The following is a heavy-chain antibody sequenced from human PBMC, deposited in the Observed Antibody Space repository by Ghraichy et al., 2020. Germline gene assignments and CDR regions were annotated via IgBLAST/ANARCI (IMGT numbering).Heavy chain of an antibody. CDR2: ISYDGSNK. Sequence: GESLNISCAASGFTFSSYAMHWVRQAPGKGLEWVAVISYDGSNKYYADSVKGRFTISRDNSKNTLYLQMNSLRAEDTAVYYCARSAIFDYWGQGTLVTVSS. CDR3: ARSAIFDY. V-gene: IGHV3-30*04. J-gene: IGHJ4*02. D-gene: IGHD2-2*01. CDR1: GFTFSSYA.